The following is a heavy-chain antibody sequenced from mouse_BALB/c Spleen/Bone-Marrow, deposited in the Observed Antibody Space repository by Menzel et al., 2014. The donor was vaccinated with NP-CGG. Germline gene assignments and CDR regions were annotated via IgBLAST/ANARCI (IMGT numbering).Heavy chain of an antibody. CDR2: IDPENGDT. J-gene: IGHJ2*01. V-gene: IGHV14-1*02. CDR3: SSGTYGNYFDY. CDR1: GFNIKDYY. D-gene: IGHD2-1*01. Sequence: EVKLVESGAELVRPGALVKLSCKASGFNIKDYYIHWMKQKPEQGLEWIGWIDPENGDTIYALTFQGKASLTADTSSNTAYMQLSSLTSEDTAVYFCSSGTYGNYFDYWGQGTTLTVSS.